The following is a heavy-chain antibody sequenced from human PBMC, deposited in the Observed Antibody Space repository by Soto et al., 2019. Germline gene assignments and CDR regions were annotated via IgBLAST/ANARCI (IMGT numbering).Heavy chain of an antibody. CDR1: GDSISSYY. Sequence: SETLSLTCTVSGDSISSYYWSWIRQPPGKGLEWIGYIYYSGSTNYNPSLKSRVTISVDTSKNQFSLKLSSVTAADTAVYYCARDRGLGYSYGNGWWFDPWGQGTLVTVSS. D-gene: IGHD5-18*01. V-gene: IGHV4-59*01. J-gene: IGHJ5*02. CDR2: IYYSGST. CDR3: ARDRGLGYSYGNGWWFDP.